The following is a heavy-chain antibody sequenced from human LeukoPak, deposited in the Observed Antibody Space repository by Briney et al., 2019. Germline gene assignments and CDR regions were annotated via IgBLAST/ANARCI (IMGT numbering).Heavy chain of an antibody. CDR1: GFAFSSYN. Sequence: GGSLRLSCAASGFAFSSYNMNWVRQAPGKGLEWVSSISSSSSYVYYADSVKGRFSISRDNAKNSMYLQMNSLRAEDTAIYYCARLPGRAASQDHWGQGTLVTVSS. CDR2: ISSSSSYV. D-gene: IGHD2-15*01. V-gene: IGHV3-21*01. J-gene: IGHJ4*02. CDR3: ARLPGRAASQDH.